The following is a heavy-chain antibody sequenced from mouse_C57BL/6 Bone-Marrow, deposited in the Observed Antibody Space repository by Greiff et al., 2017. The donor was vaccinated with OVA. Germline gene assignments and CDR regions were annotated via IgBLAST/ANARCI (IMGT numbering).Heavy chain of an antibody. Sequence: VQVVEPGPGLVAPSQSLSITCTVSGFSLTSYGVDWVRQPPGKGLEWLGVIWGGGSTNYNSALMSRLGIGKDNYTSQVFLRRNNLQTDDTAMYYCAKRHDVTTGYFDVCGTGTTVTVSS. J-gene: IGHJ1*03. CDR3: AKRHDVTTGYFDV. V-gene: IGHV2-9*01. CDR1: GFSLTSYG. CDR2: IWGGGST. D-gene: IGHD2-1*01.